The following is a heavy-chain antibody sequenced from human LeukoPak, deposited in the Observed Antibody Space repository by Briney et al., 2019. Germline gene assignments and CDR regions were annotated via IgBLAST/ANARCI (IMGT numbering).Heavy chain of an antibody. CDR2: IYHSGST. V-gene: IGHV4-4*02. CDR3: ARAGGSSDY. D-gene: IGHD2-15*01. CDR1: GGSISSSNW. J-gene: IGHJ4*02. Sequence: PSETLSLTCGVSGGSISSSNWWTWVRQPPGKGLGWIGEIYHSGSTNYNPSLKSRVTISVDKSKNQFSLKLSSVTAADTAIYYCARAGGSSDYWGQGTLVTVSS.